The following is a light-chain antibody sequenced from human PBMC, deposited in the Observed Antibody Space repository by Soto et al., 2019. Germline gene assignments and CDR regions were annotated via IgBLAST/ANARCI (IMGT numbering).Light chain of an antibody. CDR2: DTF. V-gene: IGKV3-11*01. Sequence: EIVLTQSPATLSLSPGERATLSCTASQSVNSDLAWYQHRPGQAPRLLIYDTFNRATGVPARFSGSGSGTDFTLTISSLEPEDFAVYYCQHRTSRYTFGQGTKVETK. CDR1: QSVNSD. J-gene: IGKJ2*01. CDR3: QHRTSRYT.